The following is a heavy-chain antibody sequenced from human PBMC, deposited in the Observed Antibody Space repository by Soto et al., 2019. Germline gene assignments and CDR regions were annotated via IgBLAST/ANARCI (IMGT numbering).Heavy chain of an antibody. J-gene: IGHJ6*03. Sequence: GGSLRLSCAASGFTFSSYAMSWVRQAPGKGLEWVSAISGSGGSTYYADSVKGRFTISRDNSKNTLYLQMNSLRAEDMAVEDCAIRYLVTSCGVVDYYYYYMDVWGKGTTVTVSS. CDR1: GFTFSSYA. CDR2: ISGSGGST. CDR3: AIRYLVTSCGVVDYYYYYMDV. D-gene: IGHD3-3*01. V-gene: IGHV3-23*01.